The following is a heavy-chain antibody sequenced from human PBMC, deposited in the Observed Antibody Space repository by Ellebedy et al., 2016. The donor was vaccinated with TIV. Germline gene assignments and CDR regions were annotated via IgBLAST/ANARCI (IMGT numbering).Heavy chain of an antibody. Sequence: GESLKISXAASGFTLSDYSMNWVRQAPGKGLKWISYISSNAATIHYADSVKGRFTISRDNAKNSLFLQMNSLRAEDTAVYYCESGGSSEWGQGTLVTVSS. V-gene: IGHV3-48*01. D-gene: IGHD4-23*01. CDR2: ISSNAATI. CDR3: ESGGSSE. CDR1: GFTLSDYS. J-gene: IGHJ4*02.